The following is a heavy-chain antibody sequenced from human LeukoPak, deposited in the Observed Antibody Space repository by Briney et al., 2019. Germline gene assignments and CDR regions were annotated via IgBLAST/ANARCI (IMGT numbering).Heavy chain of an antibody. D-gene: IGHD3-16*02. J-gene: IGHJ4*02. Sequence: PSETLSLTCAVSGGSISSGGYSWSWIRQPPGKGLEWIGYIYYSGSTYYNPSLKSRVTISVDTSKNQFSLKLSSVTAADTAVYYCARILRLGELSSHYFDYWGQGTLVTVSS. V-gene: IGHV4-30-4*07. CDR2: IYYSGST. CDR3: ARILRLGELSSHYFDY. CDR1: GGSISSGGYS.